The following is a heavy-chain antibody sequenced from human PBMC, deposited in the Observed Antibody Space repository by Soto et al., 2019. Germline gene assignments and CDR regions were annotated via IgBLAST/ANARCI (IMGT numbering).Heavy chain of an antibody. D-gene: IGHD3-22*01. J-gene: IGHJ4*02. CDR3: AKSPGMYYYDSSGYYHYDY. Sequence: GGSLRLSCAASGFTFSSYAMSRVRQAPGKGLEWVSAISGSGGSTYYADSVKGRFTISRDNSKNTLYLQMNSLRAEDTAVYYCAKSPGMYYYDSSGYYHYDYWGQGTLVTVSS. CDR1: GFTFSSYA. CDR2: ISGSGGST. V-gene: IGHV3-23*01.